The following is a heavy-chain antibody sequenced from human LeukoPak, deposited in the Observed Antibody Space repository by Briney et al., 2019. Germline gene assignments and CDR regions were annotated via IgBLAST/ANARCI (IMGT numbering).Heavy chain of an antibody. Sequence: GGSLRLSCAVSGFTVSRNYMSWVRQAPGKGLEWVSVIYSGGNTDYADSVKGRFTISRDNSKNTLYLQMSSLRAEDTAVYYCARDGGSGWSSAFFDHWGQGTLVTVSS. CDR3: ARDGGSGWSSAFFDH. CDR1: GFTVSRNY. D-gene: IGHD6-19*01. CDR2: IYSGGNT. V-gene: IGHV3-53*01. J-gene: IGHJ4*02.